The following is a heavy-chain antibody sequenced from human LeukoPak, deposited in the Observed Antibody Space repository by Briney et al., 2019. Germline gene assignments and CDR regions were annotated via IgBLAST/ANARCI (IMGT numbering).Heavy chain of an antibody. Sequence: GGSLRLSCAASGFTFSSYAMSWVRQAPGKGLEWVSAISGSGGSAYYADSVKGRFTISRDNSKNTLYLQMNSLRAEDTAVYYCAKDMKSFTLNWFDPWGQGTLVTVSS. CDR3: AKDMKSFTLNWFDP. CDR1: GFTFSSYA. D-gene: IGHD3-16*01. CDR2: ISGSGGSA. J-gene: IGHJ5*02. V-gene: IGHV3-23*01.